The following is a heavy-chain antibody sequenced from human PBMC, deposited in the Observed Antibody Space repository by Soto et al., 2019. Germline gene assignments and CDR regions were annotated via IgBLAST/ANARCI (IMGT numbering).Heavy chain of an antibody. Sequence: QVQLVQSGAEVKKPGSSVKVSCKVSGGTFSNYAIDWVRLAPGHGLEWMGGIVPIFGTTYYTQKFQGRATIIADDSTTTAYLAMSSLRSEDTAIYYCARVEAVAGLYNYHGLDVWGQVTAVTVSS. CDR2: IVPIFGTT. CDR3: ARVEAVAGLYNYHGLDV. V-gene: IGHV1-69*12. D-gene: IGHD6-19*01. J-gene: IGHJ6*02. CDR1: GGTFSNYA.